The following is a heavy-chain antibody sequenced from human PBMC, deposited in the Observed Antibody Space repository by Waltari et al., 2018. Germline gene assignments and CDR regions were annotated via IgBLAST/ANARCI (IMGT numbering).Heavy chain of an antibody. CDR2: IYYSGST. D-gene: IGHD3-9*01. Sequence: QLQLQESGPGLVKPSAPLSLTCTVSGGSISSRSYYWVWIRQPPGKGLAWIGSIYYSGSTYYNPSLKSRVTISVDTSKNQFSLKLSSVTAADTAVYYCARRFFDWLTNSAEYFQHWGQGTLVTVSS. CDR3: ARRFFDWLTNSAEYFQH. V-gene: IGHV4-39*01. J-gene: IGHJ1*01. CDR1: GGSISSRSYY.